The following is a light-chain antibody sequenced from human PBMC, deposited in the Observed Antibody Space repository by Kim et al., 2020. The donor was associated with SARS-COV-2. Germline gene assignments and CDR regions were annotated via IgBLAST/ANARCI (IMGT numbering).Light chain of an antibody. J-gene: IGKJ4*01. CDR2: DAS. CDR1: QSIDTY. V-gene: IGKV3-11*01. CDR3: QQRNSWPPAVT. Sequence: LAPGERATLSGRASQSIDTYLAWYQQRPGQAPRLLVYDASNRATGVPDRFSGSGSGTDFTLTISSLEPEDFSTYYCQQRNSWPPAVTFGGGTKVDIK.